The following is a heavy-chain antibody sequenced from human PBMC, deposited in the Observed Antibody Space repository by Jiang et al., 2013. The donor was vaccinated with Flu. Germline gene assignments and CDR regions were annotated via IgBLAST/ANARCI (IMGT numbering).Heavy chain of an antibody. V-gene: IGHV1-18*01. D-gene: IGHD3-3*01. CDR3: ARDFFGVVINKIHYYYYGMDV. CDR2: ISAYNGNT. CDR1: GYTFTSYG. Sequence: SGAEVKKPGASVKVSCKAPGYTFTSYGISWVRQAPGQGLEWMGWISAYNGNTNYSQKFQGRVTITRDTSASTAYMELSSLRSEDTAVYYCARDFFGVVINKIHYYYYGMDVWGKGTTVTVSS. J-gene: IGHJ6*04.